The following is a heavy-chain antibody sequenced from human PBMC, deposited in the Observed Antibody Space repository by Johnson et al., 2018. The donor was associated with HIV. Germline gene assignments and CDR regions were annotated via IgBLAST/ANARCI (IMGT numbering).Heavy chain of an antibody. Sequence: VQLVESGGGLIQPGGSLRLSCAASGFTVSSNYMSWVRQAPGKGLEWVSVIYNDDSTYYADSVKGRFTISRDISKNTLSLQMNSLRAEDTAVYYCARPGVVVTPPDAFDIWGQGTMVTVSS. V-gene: IGHV3-53*01. CDR1: GFTVSSNY. CDR3: ARPGVVVTPPDAFDI. J-gene: IGHJ3*02. CDR2: IYNDDST. D-gene: IGHD3-22*01.